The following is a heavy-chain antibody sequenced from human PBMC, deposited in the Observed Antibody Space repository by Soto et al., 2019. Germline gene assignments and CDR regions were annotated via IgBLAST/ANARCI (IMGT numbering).Heavy chain of an antibody. D-gene: IGHD3-10*01. J-gene: IGHJ3*02. V-gene: IGHV3-30*18. CDR1: GFTFSSYG. CDR3: AKGYYGSGRGAFDI. CDR2: ISYDGSNK. Sequence: GGSLRLSCAASGFTFSSYGMHWVRQAPGKGLEWVAVISYDGSNKYYADSVKGRFTISRDNSKNTLYLQMNSLRAEDTAVYYCAKGYYGSGRGAFDIWGQGTMVTVSS.